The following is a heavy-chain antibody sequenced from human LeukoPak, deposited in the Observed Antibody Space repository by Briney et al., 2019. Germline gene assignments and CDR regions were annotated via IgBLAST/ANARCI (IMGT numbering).Heavy chain of an antibody. Sequence: SVKVSCKASGGTFSSYAISWVRQAPGQGLEWMGGIIPIFGTTNYAQKFQGRVTITADESTSTAYMELSSLRSEDTAVYYCARVVTRRNFWSGYYHDYWGQGTLVTVSS. D-gene: IGHD3-3*01. CDR3: ARVVTRRNFWSGYYHDY. J-gene: IGHJ4*02. CDR1: GGTFSSYA. CDR2: IIPIFGTT. V-gene: IGHV1-69*01.